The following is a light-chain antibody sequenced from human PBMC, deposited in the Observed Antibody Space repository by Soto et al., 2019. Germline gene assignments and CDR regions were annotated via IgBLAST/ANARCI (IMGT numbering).Light chain of an antibody. J-gene: IGKJ1*01. CDR2: AAS. V-gene: IGKV1-8*01. CDR1: QGISSY. Sequence: AIRMTQSPSSFSASTGDRVTITCRASQGISSYLAWYQQKPGKAPELLIYAASTLQSGVPSRFRGSGSGKYLTLTISCLQSEDFATYYCQQYYSYPPTFGQGTKVEIK. CDR3: QQYYSYPPT.